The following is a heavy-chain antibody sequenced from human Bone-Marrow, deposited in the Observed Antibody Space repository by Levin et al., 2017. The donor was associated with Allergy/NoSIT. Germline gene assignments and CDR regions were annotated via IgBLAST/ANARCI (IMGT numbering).Heavy chain of an antibody. Sequence: SETLSLTCVVDGGSLKGYQWTWIRQPPGQGLEFIGEINHSGGPNYNPSLQRRVTMSVDTSKKQISLNLTSVTAADTAVYFCARGRFLHWSLEFVGLDVWGQGTPVIVSS. J-gene: IGHJ6*02. CDR3: ARGRFLHWSLEFVGLDV. V-gene: IGHV4-34*01. CDR1: GGSLKGYQ. CDR2: INHSGGP. D-gene: IGHD3/OR15-3a*01.